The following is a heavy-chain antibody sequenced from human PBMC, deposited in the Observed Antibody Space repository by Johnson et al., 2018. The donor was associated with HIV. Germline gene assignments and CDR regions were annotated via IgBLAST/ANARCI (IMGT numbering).Heavy chain of an antibody. D-gene: IGHD6-13*01. CDR2: ISGSGGST. CDR3: AKEGSIAAAGNDAFDI. J-gene: IGHJ3*02. CDR1: GFTVSSNY. V-gene: IGHV3-23*04. Sequence: VQLVESGGGLVKPGVSLRLSCAASGFTVSSNYMSWVRQAPGKGLEWVSAISGSGGSTYYADSVKGRFTISRDNSKNTLYLQMKSLRAEDTAVYYCAKEGSIAAAGNDAFDIWGQGTMVTVSS.